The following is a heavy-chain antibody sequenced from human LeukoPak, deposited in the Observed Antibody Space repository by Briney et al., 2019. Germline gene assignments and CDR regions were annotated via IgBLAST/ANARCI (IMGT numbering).Heavy chain of an antibody. CDR2: INPNSGGT. Sequence: ASVKVSCKASGYTFTAYYMHWVRQAPGQGLEWMGWINPNSGGTNYAQKFQGRVTMTRDTSISTAYMELSRLRSDDTAVYYCARDYYECSGFGAFDIWGQGTMVTVSS. J-gene: IGHJ3*02. CDR3: ARDYYECSGFGAFDI. CDR1: GYTFTAYY. V-gene: IGHV1-2*02. D-gene: IGHD3-22*01.